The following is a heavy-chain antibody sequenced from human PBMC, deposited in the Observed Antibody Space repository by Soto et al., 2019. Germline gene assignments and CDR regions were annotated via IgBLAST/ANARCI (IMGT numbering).Heavy chain of an antibody. CDR2: IYYSGST. J-gene: IGHJ4*02. V-gene: IGHV4-59*01. D-gene: IGHD4-17*01. CDR1: VVSISSYY. Sequence: SETLSFTCTFSVVSISSYYWSCIRHPPGKGLEWIGYIYYSGSTNYNPSLKSRVTISVDTSKNQFSLKLSSVTAADTAVYYCARGGTTDYGDYDFEYWGQGTLVTVS. CDR3: ARGGTTDYGDYDFEY.